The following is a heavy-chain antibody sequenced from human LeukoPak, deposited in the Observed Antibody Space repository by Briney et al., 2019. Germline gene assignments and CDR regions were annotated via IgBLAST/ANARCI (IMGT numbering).Heavy chain of an antibody. D-gene: IGHD1-1*01. CDR1: GYTFTSYG. CDR3: ARDRSNWKGDWFDP. V-gene: IGHV1-18*01. CDR2: ISAYNGNT. J-gene: IGHJ5*02. Sequence: ASVKVSCKASGYTFTSYGISWVRQAPGQGLEWMGWISAYNGNTNYAQKLQGRVTITTDTSTSTAYMELRSLRSNATAVYYCARDRSNWKGDWFDPWGQGTLVTVSS.